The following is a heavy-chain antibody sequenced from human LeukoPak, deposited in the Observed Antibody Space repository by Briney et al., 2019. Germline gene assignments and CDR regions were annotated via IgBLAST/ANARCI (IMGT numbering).Heavy chain of an antibody. Sequence: GGSLRLSCAASGFTVSSNYMSWVRQAPGKGLEWVSVIYSGGSTYYADSVKGRFTISRDNSKNTLYLQMNSLRVDDTAIYYCARESSGIAATDKIDYWGQGALVTVSS. CDR1: GFTVSSNY. CDR3: ARESSGIAATDKIDY. J-gene: IGHJ4*02. CDR2: IYSGGST. V-gene: IGHV3-53*01. D-gene: IGHD6-13*01.